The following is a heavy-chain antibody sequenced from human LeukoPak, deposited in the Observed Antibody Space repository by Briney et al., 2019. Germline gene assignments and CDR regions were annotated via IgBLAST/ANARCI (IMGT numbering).Heavy chain of an antibody. Sequence: SVEVSCKASGGTFSSYAISWVRQAPGQGLEWMGGIIPIFGTANYAQKFQGRVTITADESTSTAYMELSSLRSEDTAVYYCARDEGALVGAAPFSFDYWGQGTLVTVSS. CDR1: GGTFSSYA. CDR3: ARDEGALVGAAPFSFDY. V-gene: IGHV1-69*13. J-gene: IGHJ4*02. D-gene: IGHD3-10*01. CDR2: IIPIFGTA.